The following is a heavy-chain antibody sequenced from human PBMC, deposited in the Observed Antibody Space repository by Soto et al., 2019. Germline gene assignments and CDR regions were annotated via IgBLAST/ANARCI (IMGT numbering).Heavy chain of an antibody. J-gene: IGHJ6*03. V-gene: IGHV4-59*08. Sequence: SETLSLTCTVSGGSISSYYWSWIRQPPGKGLEWIGYIYYSGSTNYNPSLKSRVTISVDTSKNQFSLKLSSVTAADTAVYYCARLELTGTPNYYYYYYMDVWGKGTTVTVSS. CDR2: IYYSGST. CDR1: GGSISSYY. CDR3: ARLELTGTPNYYYYYYMDV. D-gene: IGHD1-20*01.